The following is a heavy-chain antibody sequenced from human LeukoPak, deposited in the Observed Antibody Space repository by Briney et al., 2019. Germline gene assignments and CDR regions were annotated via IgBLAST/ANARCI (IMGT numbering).Heavy chain of an antibody. CDR2: IYNSGST. CDR3: ARGPRYYYDSSGSDI. Sequence: PSETLSLTCTVSGGSISSYYWSWIRQPPGKGLEWIGYIYNSGSTNYNPSLKSRVTISVDTSKNQFSLKLSSVTAADTAVYYCARGPRYYYDSSGSDIWGQGTMVTVSS. CDR1: GGSISSYY. V-gene: IGHV4-59*12. D-gene: IGHD3-22*01. J-gene: IGHJ3*02.